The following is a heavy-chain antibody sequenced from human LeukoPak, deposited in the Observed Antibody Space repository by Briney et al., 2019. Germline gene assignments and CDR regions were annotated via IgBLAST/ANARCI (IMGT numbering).Heavy chain of an antibody. J-gene: IGHJ4*02. V-gene: IGHV3-7*03. CDR1: GFSLSSYW. CDR3: ARGELVPNY. CDR2: IKQDGSEK. D-gene: IGHD6-6*01. Sequence: GVSLRLSCAASGFSLSSYWISWVRQAPGKGREWVANIKQDGSEKYYVDSVKGRFTISRDNAKNSLFLQMNSLRAEDTAVSYCARGELVPNYWGQGTLVTVSS.